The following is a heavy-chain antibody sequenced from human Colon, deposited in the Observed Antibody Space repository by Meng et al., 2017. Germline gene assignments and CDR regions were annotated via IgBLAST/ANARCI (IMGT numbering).Heavy chain of an antibody. CDR1: GYSISSGYY. V-gene: IGHV4-38-2*02. Sequence: SETLSLTCSVSGYSISSGYYWGWIRQPPGKGLEWIGNIYQSGSTYYNPSLKSRVTISVDTSRNQFSLKVTSVTAADTAVYYCARGRGYRGQGTLVTVSS. J-gene: IGHJ4*02. CDR3: ARGRGY. CDR2: IYQSGST.